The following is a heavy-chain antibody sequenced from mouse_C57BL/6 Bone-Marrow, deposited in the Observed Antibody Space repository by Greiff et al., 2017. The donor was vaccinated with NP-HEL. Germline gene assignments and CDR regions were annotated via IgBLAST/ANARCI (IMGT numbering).Heavy chain of an antibody. V-gene: IGHV14-4*01. D-gene: IGHD1-1*01. CDR3: TTEDYGSNAMDY. CDR1: GFNIKDDY. CDR2: IDPENGDT. Sequence: EVQLQQSGAELVRPGASVKLSCTASGFNIKDDYMHWVKQRPEQGLEWIGWIDPENGDTEYASKFQGKATITADTSSNTAYLQLSSLTSEDTAVYYCTTEDYGSNAMDYWGQGTSVTVSS. J-gene: IGHJ4*01.